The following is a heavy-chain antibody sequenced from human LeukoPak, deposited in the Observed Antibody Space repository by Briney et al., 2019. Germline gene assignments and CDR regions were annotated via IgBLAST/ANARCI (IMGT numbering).Heavy chain of an antibody. CDR3: ARNPYGDFFPNY. V-gene: IGHV1-46*01. CDR1: GYTFTSYY. CDR2: INPSGGST. Sequence: ASVKVSCKASGYTFTSYYMHWVLQAPGQGLEWMGIINPSGGSTSYAQKFQGRVTMTRDTSTSTVYMELSSLRSEDTAVYYCARNPYGDFFPNYWGQGTLVTVSS. D-gene: IGHD4-17*01. J-gene: IGHJ4*02.